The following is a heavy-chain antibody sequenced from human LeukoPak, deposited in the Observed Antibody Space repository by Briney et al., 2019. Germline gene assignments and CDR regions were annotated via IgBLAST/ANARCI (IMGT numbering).Heavy chain of an antibody. CDR1: GGSISSYY. D-gene: IGHD6-19*01. V-gene: IGHV4-59*08. Sequence: ETLSLTCTVSGGSISSYYWTWLRQPPGKGLEWIGYIYYSGSTNYNPSLKSRVTISVDTSKNQFSLKLSSLTAADTAVHYCARRRAVPGFYYFDYWGQGTLVTVSS. J-gene: IGHJ4*02. CDR3: ARRRAVPGFYYFDY. CDR2: IYYSGST.